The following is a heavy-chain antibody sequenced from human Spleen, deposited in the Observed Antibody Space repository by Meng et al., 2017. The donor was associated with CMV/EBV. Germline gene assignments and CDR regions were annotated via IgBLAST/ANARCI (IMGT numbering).Heavy chain of an antibody. CDR3: TRDKKRSLVWLLNPVAFDA. Sequence: GESLKISCMASGFTSGDYTMSWVRQAPGKGLEWVGLIKSRSYGGTTEYAASVKGRFSISRDDSESIVYLQMNSLKIEDTGFYYCTRDKKRSLVWLLNPVAFDAWGQGTLVTVSS. D-gene: IGHD3-3*01. CDR2: IKSRSYGGTT. V-gene: IGHV3-49*04. CDR1: GFTSGDYT. J-gene: IGHJ5*02.